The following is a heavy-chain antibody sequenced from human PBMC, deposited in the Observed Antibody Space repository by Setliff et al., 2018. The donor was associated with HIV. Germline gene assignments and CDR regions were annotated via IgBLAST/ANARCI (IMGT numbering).Heavy chain of an antibody. CDR1: GGSISSGSYY. V-gene: IGHV4-61*02. CDR2: FYTSGST. CDR3: ARGLSSGWYGYWDFDL. J-gene: IGHJ2*01. Sequence: PSETLSLTCTVSGGSISSGSYYWSWIRQPAGKGLEWIGRFYTSGSTNYNPSLKSRVTISLDTSKNQFSLKLSSATAADTAVYYCARGLSSGWYGYWDFDLWGRGTLVTVSS. D-gene: IGHD6-19*01.